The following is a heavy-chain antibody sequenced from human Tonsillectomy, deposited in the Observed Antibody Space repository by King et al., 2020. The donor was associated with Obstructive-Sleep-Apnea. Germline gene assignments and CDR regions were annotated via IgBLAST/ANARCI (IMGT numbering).Heavy chain of an antibody. D-gene: IGHD2-2*01. J-gene: IGHJ5*02. CDR1: GGSISSSSYY. Sequence: PLQESGPGLVKPSETLSLTCTVSGGSISSSSYYWGWIRQPPGKGLEWIGSIYYSGSTYYNPSLKSRVTISVDTSKNQFSLKLSSVTAADTAVYYCARQVTDIVVVPAAILSVNWFDPWGQGTLVTVSS. CDR2: IYYSGST. V-gene: IGHV4-39*01. CDR3: ARQVTDIVVVPAAILSVNWFDP.